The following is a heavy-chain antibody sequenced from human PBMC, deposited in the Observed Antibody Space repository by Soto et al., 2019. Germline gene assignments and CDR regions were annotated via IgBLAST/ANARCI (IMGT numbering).Heavy chain of an antibody. CDR1: ENTLTRFN. CDR3: ARVLIGHDNYETIGYYFDH. J-gene: IGHJ4*02. Sequence: AKLSCKASENTLTRFNIHWVRQPPGQSLEWMGMIDPSGGVTRDAQRFQGRITMTSDTSTSSVYMELRGLTSEDTAVYYCARVLIGHDNYETIGYYFDHWAPGTLVNVSS. V-gene: IGHV1-46*01. CDR2: IDPSGGVT. D-gene: IGHD3-16*01.